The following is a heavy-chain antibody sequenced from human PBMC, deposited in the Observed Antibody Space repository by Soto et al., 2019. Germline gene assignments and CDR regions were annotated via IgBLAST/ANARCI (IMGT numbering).Heavy chain of an antibody. V-gene: IGHV3-11*01. CDR1: GFTFSDYY. D-gene: IGHD3-22*01. CDR2: ISSSGDII. Sequence: PXGSLRLSCAASGFTFSDYYMSWIRQAAGKGLEWVSYISSSGDIIYYADSMKGRFTISRDNAKNSLYLQMNNLRAEDTAVYYCARDLGYYDSSGYLDYWGQGTLVTVSS. CDR3: ARDLGYYDSSGYLDY. J-gene: IGHJ4*02.